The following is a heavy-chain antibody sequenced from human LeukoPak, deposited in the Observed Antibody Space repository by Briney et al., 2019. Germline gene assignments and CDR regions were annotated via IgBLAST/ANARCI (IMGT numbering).Heavy chain of an antibody. CDR1: GYTFTSYG. D-gene: IGHD4-17*01. V-gene: IGHV1-18*01. CDR3: ARYNTVTTGGVY. CDR2: ISTKNGNT. Sequence: ASVKVSCKASGYTFTSYGISWVRQAPGQGLEWMGWISTKNGNTNYAQNLQGRVTMTTDTSTSTAYMELRSLRSDDTAVYYCARYNTVTTGGVYWGQGTLVTVSS. J-gene: IGHJ4*02.